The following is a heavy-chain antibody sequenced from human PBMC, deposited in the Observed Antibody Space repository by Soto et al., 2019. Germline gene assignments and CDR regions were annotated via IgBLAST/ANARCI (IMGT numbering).Heavy chain of an antibody. CDR3: AHSRNLITEDAQVGDFDY. Sequence: QITLKESGPTPVKPTQTLTLTCSFSGFSLNTDGEGVGWVRQPRGEALEWLALIYWDDDERYSPSLKTRLTITKDPSKNQVVLIMTNMDPVDTATYYCAHSRNLITEDAQVGDFDYWGQGTLVTVSS. D-gene: IGHD3-10*01. CDR1: GFSLNTDGEG. CDR2: IYWDDDE. J-gene: IGHJ4*02. V-gene: IGHV2-5*02.